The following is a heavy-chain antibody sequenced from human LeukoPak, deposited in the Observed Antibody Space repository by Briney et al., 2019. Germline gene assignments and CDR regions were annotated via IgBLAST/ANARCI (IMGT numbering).Heavy chain of an antibody. Sequence: PGGSLRLSCAASGFTFSNAWMNWDRQAPGKGLEWVGRIKSKTDGGTTDYAAPVKGRFTISRDDSKNTLYLQMNSLKTEDTAVYYCTTSGSSSSYYYYGMDVWGQGTTVTVSS. CDR1: GFTFSNAW. CDR2: IKSKTDGGTT. V-gene: IGHV3-15*07. J-gene: IGHJ6*02. D-gene: IGHD6-6*01. CDR3: TTSGSSSSYYYYGMDV.